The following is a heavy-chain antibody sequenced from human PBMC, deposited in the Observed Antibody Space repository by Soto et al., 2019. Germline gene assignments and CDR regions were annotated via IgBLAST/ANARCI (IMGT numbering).Heavy chain of an antibody. Sequence: ASVKVSCKASRYTFTNFYIHWLRQAPGQGLEWMGIINPSGGSTTYPQKFQGRVTMTRDMSTSTVHMELITLRSEDTAVYYCARSQGGRPLDVWGPGTKVTVSS. CDR1: RYTFTNFY. CDR3: ARSQGGRPLDV. V-gene: IGHV1-46*01. J-gene: IGHJ6*02. CDR2: INPSGGST. D-gene: IGHD3-16*01.